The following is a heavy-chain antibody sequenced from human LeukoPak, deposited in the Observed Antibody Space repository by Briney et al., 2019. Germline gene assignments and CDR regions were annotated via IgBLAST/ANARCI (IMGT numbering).Heavy chain of an antibody. CDR1: GFTFSSYA. CDR2: VKQDGSEK. CDR3: ASIFRVVRGVTYPYYFDY. Sequence: PGGSLRLSCAASGFTFSSYAMSWVRQAPGKGLEWVANVKQDGSEKYYVDSVKGRFTISRDNAKNSLYLQMNSLRAEDTAVYYCASIFRVVRGVTYPYYFDYWGQGTLVTVSS. V-gene: IGHV3-7*01. J-gene: IGHJ4*02. D-gene: IGHD3-10*01.